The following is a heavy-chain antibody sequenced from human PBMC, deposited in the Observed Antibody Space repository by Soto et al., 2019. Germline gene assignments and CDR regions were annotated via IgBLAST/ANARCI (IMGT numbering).Heavy chain of an antibody. J-gene: IGHJ6*02. CDR2: IYPGDSDT. D-gene: IGHD2-15*01. CDR1: GYSFTSYW. V-gene: IGHV5-51*01. Sequence: GESLEISCKGAGYSFTSYWIGWVRQMPGKGLEWMGIIYPGDSDTRYSPSFHGQVTISADKSISTAYLQWSSLKASDTVMYYCASSSGGTSSDYYYGMDVWGQGTTVTVSS. CDR3: ASSSGGTSSDYYYGMDV.